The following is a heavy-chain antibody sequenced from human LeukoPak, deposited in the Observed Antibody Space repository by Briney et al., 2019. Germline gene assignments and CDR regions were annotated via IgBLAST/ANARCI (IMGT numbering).Heavy chain of an antibody. CDR3: ANRAYYVSSNTYYPYYFDY. D-gene: IGHD3-22*01. CDR1: GFTFSTFT. CDR2: ISGSGDKT. Sequence: PGGSLRLSCEASGFTFSTFTMSWVRQAPGKGLEWVSGISGSGDKTYYADSVKGRFTISRDNFKNTLYLQMHSLRDEDTAVYFCANRAYYVSSNTYYPYYFDYWGQGTLVTVSS. V-gene: IGHV3-23*01. J-gene: IGHJ4*02.